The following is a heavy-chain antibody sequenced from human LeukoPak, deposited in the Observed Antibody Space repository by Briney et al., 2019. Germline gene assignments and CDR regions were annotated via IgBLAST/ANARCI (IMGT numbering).Heavy chain of an antibody. V-gene: IGHV3-53*05. CDR3: AKDIGEGGDRGSYFDY. CDR2: IYSGGST. J-gene: IGHJ4*02. Sequence: PGGSLRLSCAASGFTVSSNYMSWVRQAPGKGLEWVSVIYSGGSTFYADSVKGRFTISRDNAKNSLYLQMNSLRAEDTALYYCAKDIGEGGDRGSYFDYWGQGTLVTVSS. CDR1: GFTVSSNY. D-gene: IGHD2-21*01.